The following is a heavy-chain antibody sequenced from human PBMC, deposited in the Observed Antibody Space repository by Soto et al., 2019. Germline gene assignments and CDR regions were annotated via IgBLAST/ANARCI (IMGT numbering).Heavy chain of an antibody. Sequence: QGTLRVTCTVSGGTIRSSNWRSWVRQPPGKGLEWMGEIFHSGSTNYNPFLKSRVAISVDKSKNQFSRRLSALTAADTAVYYCVSVLWFKPLRSTGYPFDTWVQG. V-gene: IGHV4-4*03. CDR3: VSVLWFKPLRSTGYPFDT. J-gene: IGHJ3*02. CDR2: IFHSGST. D-gene: IGHD3-10*01. CDR1: GGTIRSSNW.